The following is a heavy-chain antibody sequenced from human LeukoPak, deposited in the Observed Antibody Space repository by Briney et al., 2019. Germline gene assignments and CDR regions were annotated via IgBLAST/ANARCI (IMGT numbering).Heavy chain of an antibody. CDR2: INSDGSTT. D-gene: IGHD2-15*01. CDR3: ARDRYCSGGSCYEYFHH. Sequence: GGSLRLSCAASGFTFSSSWMHWVRQAPGKGLVWVSRINSDGSTTTYADSVKGRFTISRDNAKNTLYLQMNSLRAEDTAVYYCARDRYCSGGSCYEYFHHWGQGTLVTVSS. J-gene: IGHJ1*01. CDR1: GFTFSSSW. V-gene: IGHV3-74*01.